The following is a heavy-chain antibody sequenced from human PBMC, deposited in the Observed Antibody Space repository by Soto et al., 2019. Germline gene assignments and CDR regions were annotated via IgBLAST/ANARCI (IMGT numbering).Heavy chain of an antibody. CDR1: GFTFSSYA. V-gene: IGHV3-23*01. J-gene: IGHJ4*02. D-gene: IGHD3-3*01. CDR2: ISGSGGST. Sequence: GESLKISCAASGFTFSSYAMSWVRQAPGKGLEWVSAISGSGGSTYYADSVKGRFTISRDNSKNTLYLQMNSLRAEDTAVYYCAKGYDFWSGTYYFDYWGQGTLVTVSS. CDR3: AKGYDFWSGTYYFDY.